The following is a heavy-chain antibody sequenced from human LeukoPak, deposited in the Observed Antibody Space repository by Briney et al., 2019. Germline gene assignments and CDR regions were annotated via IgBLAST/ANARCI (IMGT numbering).Heavy chain of an antibody. V-gene: IGHV3-74*01. J-gene: IGHJ4*02. CDR3: ARDRSGWYGNDY. CDR2: INGDGSET. Sequence: GGSLRLSCAASGFTFSDYWMHWVRQAPGKGLVWVSRINGDGSETIYADSVKGRFTISRDNAKNTLYLQMSSLRAEDTAVYYCARDRSGWYGNDYWGQGTLVTVSS. CDR1: GFTFSDYW. D-gene: IGHD6-19*01.